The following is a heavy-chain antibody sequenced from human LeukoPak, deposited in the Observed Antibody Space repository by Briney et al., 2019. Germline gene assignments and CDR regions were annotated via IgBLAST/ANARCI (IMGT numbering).Heavy chain of an antibody. CDR3: VNSSPGGGWLVSGNFDY. V-gene: IGHV4-39*01. CDR2: IYYSGST. J-gene: IGHJ4*02. CDR1: GGSISSNNYY. D-gene: IGHD6-19*01. Sequence: SETLSLTCTVSGGSISSNNYYWGWIRQPPGKGLEWIGSIYYSGSTYYNPSLKSRVTISVDTSKNQFSLKLSSVTAADTAVYYCVNSSPGGGWLVSGNFDYWGQGTLVTVSS.